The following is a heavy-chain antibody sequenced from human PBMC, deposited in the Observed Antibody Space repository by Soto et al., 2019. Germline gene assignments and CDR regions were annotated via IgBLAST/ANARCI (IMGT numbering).Heavy chain of an antibody. CDR3: AKDLGGGYGESYYFDY. CDR1: GFTFSSYA. J-gene: IGHJ4*02. V-gene: IGHV3-23*01. Sequence: GGSLRLSCAASGFTFSSYAMSWVRQAPGKGLEWVSAISGSGGSTYYADSVKGRFTISRDNSKNTLYLQMNSLRAEDTAVYYCAKDLGGGYGESYYFDYWGQGTLVTVSS. CDR2: ISGSGGST. D-gene: IGHD3-16*01.